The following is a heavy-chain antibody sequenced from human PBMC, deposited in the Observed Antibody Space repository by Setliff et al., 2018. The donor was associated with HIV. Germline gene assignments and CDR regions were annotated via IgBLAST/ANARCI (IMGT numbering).Heavy chain of an antibody. D-gene: IGHD4-17*01. CDR1: GGSINNNNYY. V-gene: IGHV4-30-4*08. Sequence: SETLSLTCTVSGGSINNNNYYWGWIRQPPGKGLEWIGYIYYSGSTYYNPSLKSRVTISVDTSKNQFSLKLSSVTAADAAVYYCAAFLVSPVTTQDYWGQGTPVTVSS. J-gene: IGHJ4*02. CDR3: AAFLVSPVTTQDY. CDR2: IYYSGST.